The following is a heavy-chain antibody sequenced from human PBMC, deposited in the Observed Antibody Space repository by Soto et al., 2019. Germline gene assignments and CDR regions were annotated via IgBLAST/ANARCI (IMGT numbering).Heavy chain of an antibody. Sequence: ASVKVSCKASGYTFTGYYMHWVRQAPGQGLEWMGWINPNSGGTNYAQKFQGWVTMTRDTSISTAYMELSRLRSDDTAMYYCARGPAPQPPSGYYYYGMDVWGQGTTVTVSS. D-gene: IGHD3-10*01. J-gene: IGHJ6*02. CDR2: INPNSGGT. CDR1: GYTFTGYY. CDR3: ARGPAPQPPSGYYYYGMDV. V-gene: IGHV1-2*04.